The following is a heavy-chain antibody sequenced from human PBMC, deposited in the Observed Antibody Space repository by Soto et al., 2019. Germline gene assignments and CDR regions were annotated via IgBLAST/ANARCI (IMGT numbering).Heavy chain of an antibody. J-gene: IGHJ4*02. CDR3: AKDPAAGTTQGEGDY. Sequence: EVQLLESGGGLVQPGGSLRLSCAASGFTFSSYAMSWVRQAPGKGLEWVSAISGSGGSTYYADSVKGRFTISRDNSKNTLYLQMYSLRAEDTAVYYCAKDPAAGTTQGEGDYWGQGTLVTVSS. CDR2: ISGSGGST. V-gene: IGHV3-23*01. D-gene: IGHD1-1*01. CDR1: GFTFSSYA.